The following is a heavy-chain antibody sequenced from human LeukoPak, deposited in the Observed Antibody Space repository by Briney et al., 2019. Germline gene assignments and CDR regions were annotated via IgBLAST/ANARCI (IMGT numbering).Heavy chain of an antibody. CDR3: ARNAVPYDSSGYYGD. CDR1: GGSFSNGNYY. V-gene: IGHV4-61*01. CDR2: IYYSGST. D-gene: IGHD3-22*01. Sequence: SETLSLTCTVSGGSFSNGNYYWSWIRQPPGTGLEWIGYIYYSGSTNYNPSLKSRVTISVDTSKNQFSLKLSSVTAADTAVYYCARNAVPYDSSGYYGDWGQGTLVTVSS. J-gene: IGHJ4*02.